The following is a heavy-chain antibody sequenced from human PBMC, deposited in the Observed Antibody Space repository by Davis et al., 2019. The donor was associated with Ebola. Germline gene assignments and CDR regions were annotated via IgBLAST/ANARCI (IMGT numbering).Heavy chain of an antibody. D-gene: IGHD4-23*01. Sequence: PGGSLRLSCEASGFTVNGYTICWVRQAPGQGLEWVSGIYDSGETFYYTDSVKGRFTVSRGNSANTLFLQMNNLRVEDTAIYYCTRGLYNSQYGGHAFWGQGTLVTVST. CDR3: TRGLYNSQYGGHAF. J-gene: IGHJ4*02. CDR1: GFTVNGYT. CDR2: IYDSGETF. V-gene: IGHV3-23*05.